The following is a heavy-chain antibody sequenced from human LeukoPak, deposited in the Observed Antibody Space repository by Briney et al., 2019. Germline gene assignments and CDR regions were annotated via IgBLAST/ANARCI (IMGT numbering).Heavy chain of an antibody. CDR2: IIPIFGTA. CDR3: AADFWSGPESTFDY. V-gene: IGHV1-69*13. CDR1: GGTFSCYA. D-gene: IGHD3-3*01. Sequence: SVKVSCKASGGTFSCYAISWVRQAPGQGLEWMGGIIPIFGTANYAQKFQGRVTITADESTSTAYMELSSLRSEDTAVYYCAADFWSGPESTFDYWGQGTLVTVSS. J-gene: IGHJ4*02.